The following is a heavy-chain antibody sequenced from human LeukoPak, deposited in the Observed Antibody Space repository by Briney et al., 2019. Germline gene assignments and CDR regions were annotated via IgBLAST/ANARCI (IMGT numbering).Heavy chain of an antibody. CDR2: IYYNGST. CDR3: TAEKNGSPHY. D-gene: IGHD2-8*01. J-gene: IGHJ4*02. Sequence: KPSETLSLTCTVSRGSVSSSTYYWSWVRQPPGKGLEWIASIYYNGSTYYNPSLKSRVTISLDMSKNEFFLTMTSVTAADTAVYFCTAEKNGSPHYWGQGTQVTVSS. CDR1: RGSVSSSTYY. V-gene: IGHV4-39*07.